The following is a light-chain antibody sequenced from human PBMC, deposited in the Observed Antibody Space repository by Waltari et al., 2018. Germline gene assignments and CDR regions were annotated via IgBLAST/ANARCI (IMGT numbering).Light chain of an antibody. CDR2: KVS. CDR3: MQGTHWPYT. J-gene: IGKJ2*01. Sequence: VVLTQSPLSLPATLGQPASISCKFGQSLDHRDGNIHLNWFQQRPGQSPRRLIYKVSSRDSGVPDRFSGSGSGTDFTLKNSRVEAEDVGVYYCMQGTHWPYTFGQGTKLDIK. CDR1: QSLDHRDGNIH. V-gene: IGKV2-30*02.